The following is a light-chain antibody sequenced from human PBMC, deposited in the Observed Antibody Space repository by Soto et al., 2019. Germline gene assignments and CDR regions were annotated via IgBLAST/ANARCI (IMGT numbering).Light chain of an antibody. CDR1: SSNIGAGYD. V-gene: IGLV1-40*01. J-gene: IGLJ3*02. CDR3: QSYDISLSGSV. CDR2: GNS. Sequence: QSVLTQPPSVSGAPGQRVTISCTGSSSNIGAGYDVHWYQQLPGTAPKLLIYGNSNRPSGVPDRCSGSKSGTSASLAITGLQAEDEADYYCQSYDISLSGSVFGGGTKVTVL.